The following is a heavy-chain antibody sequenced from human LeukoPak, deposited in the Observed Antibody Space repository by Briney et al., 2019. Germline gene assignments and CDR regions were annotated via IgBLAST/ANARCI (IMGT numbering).Heavy chain of an antibody. CDR3: ARSVVIGTPNFDY. V-gene: IGHV1-2*02. CDR2: INPNSGGT. CDR1: GYTFTGYY. J-gene: IGHJ4*02. D-gene: IGHD3-22*01. Sequence: APVKVSCKASGYTFTGYYMHWVRQAPGQGLEWMGWINPNSGGTNYAQKFQGRVTMTRDTSISTAYMELSRLRSDDTAVYYCARSVVIGTPNFDYWGQGTLVTVSS.